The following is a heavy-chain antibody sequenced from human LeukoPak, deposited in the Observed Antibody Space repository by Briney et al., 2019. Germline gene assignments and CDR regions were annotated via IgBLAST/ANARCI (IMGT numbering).Heavy chain of an antibody. J-gene: IGHJ5*02. D-gene: IGHD3-10*01. Sequence: SETLSLTCSVSGGSVTSGGFYWGWLRQPPGKGPEWIATIYYTGSTYYNPSLQSRVTISIDTSKNQFSLRLTSVTATDTAVYHCARHSGSGSLSRPYDPWGQGTLVTVSS. CDR3: ARHSGSGSLSRPYDP. CDR2: IYYTGST. CDR1: GGSVTSGGFY. V-gene: IGHV4-39*01.